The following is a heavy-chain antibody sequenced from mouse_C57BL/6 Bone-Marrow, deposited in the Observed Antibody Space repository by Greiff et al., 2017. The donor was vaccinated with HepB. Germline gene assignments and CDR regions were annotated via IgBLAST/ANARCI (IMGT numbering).Heavy chain of an antibody. V-gene: IGHV5-17*02. CDR2: ISSGSSAI. Sequence: EVQVVESGGGLVQPGGSRKFSCAASGFTFSSFGIHWVRQAPEKGLEWVAYISSGSSAIYYADTVKGRFTISRDNPKNTLFLQMTSLRSEDTAMYYCARQDPFYYAMDYWGQGTSVTVSS. CDR3: ARQDPFYYAMDY. J-gene: IGHJ4*01. CDR1: GFTFSSFG.